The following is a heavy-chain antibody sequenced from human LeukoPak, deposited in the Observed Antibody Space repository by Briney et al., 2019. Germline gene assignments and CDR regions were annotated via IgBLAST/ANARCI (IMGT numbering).Heavy chain of an antibody. Sequence: SETLSLTCAVYGGSFSGYYWSWIRQPPGKGLEWIGEINHSGSTNYNPSLKSRVTISVDTSKNQFSLKLSSVTAADTAVYYCARDPGYYDSSADNWFDPWGQGTLVTVSS. CDR3: ARDPGYYDSSADNWFDP. J-gene: IGHJ5*02. V-gene: IGHV4-34*01. CDR1: GGSFSGYY. D-gene: IGHD3-22*01. CDR2: INHSGST.